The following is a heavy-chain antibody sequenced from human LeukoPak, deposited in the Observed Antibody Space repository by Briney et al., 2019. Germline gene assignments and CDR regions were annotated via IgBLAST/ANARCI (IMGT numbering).Heavy chain of an antibody. CDR3: AKDRVQWTTGYYFDS. V-gene: IGHV3-33*06. CDR2: IWYDGDTI. J-gene: IGHJ4*02. Sequence: GGSLRLSCAASGFTFSSYSMHWVRQAPGKGPEWVAVIWYDGDTIYYPDSVNGRFIISRDNSHNTLYLQMHSLRVEHTAVSYCAKDRVQWTTGYYFDSWGQGTLVTVSS. CDR1: GFTFSSYS. D-gene: IGHD4-17*01.